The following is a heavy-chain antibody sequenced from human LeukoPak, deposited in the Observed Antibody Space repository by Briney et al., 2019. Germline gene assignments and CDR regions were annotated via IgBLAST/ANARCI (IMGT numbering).Heavy chain of an antibody. J-gene: IGHJ6*02. D-gene: IGHD3-22*01. CDR3: ARDRSGYSYYYYGLDV. CDR1: GYTFTIHG. V-gene: IGHV1-18*01. Sequence: ASVKVSCKASGYTFTIHGINWIRRAPGQGLEWVGWISASNGHTNYAQNFQGRVTMTTDTSTGTAYMDLRSLRSDDTAVYYCARDRSGYSYYYYGLDVWGQGTTVTVS. CDR2: ISASNGHT.